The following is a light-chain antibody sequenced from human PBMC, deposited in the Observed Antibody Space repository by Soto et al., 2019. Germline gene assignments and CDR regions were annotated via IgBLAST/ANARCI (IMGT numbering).Light chain of an antibody. V-gene: IGKV3-11*01. J-gene: IGKJ4*01. Sequence: EIVLTQSPATLSLSPGERATLSCRASQTAGYDVVWYHQKRDQAPRRLIYSASNRATGIPARFSGSWSGTDFTITISILAAEEFAAYYCQQRSNWPPTFGGGTKLEIK. CDR1: QTAGYD. CDR3: QQRSNWPPT. CDR2: SAS.